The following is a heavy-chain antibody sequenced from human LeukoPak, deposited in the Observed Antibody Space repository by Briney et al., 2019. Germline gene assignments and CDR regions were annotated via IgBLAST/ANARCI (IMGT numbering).Heavy chain of an antibody. CDR1: GFTFSSYA. D-gene: IGHD2-15*01. V-gene: IGHV3-23*01. CDR2: ITGGGDDT. Sequence: GGSLRLSCAASGFTFSSYAMSWVRPAPGKGLEWVSGITGGGDDTYHADSVKGRFTISRDNSKNTLYLQMSSLRAEDSAIYYCAKGSASGRPYYFDYWGQGILVTVSS. J-gene: IGHJ4*02. CDR3: AKGSASGRPYYFDY.